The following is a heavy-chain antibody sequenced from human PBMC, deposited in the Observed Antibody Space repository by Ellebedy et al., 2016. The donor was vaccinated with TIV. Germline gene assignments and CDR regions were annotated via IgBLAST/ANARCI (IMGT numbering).Heavy chain of an antibody. V-gene: IGHV3-23*01. CDR2: ISGSGGSP. D-gene: IGHD3-10*01. CDR1: GFPFGIYP. CDR3: TRGGFGHAMDV. Sequence: GESLKISCAASGFPFGIYPMNWVRLAPGKGPEWVSGISGSGGSPYYTDSVKGRFTISRDNAKNTVYLQMNSLRAEDTAVYYCTRGGFGHAMDVWGQGTTVTVSS. J-gene: IGHJ6*02.